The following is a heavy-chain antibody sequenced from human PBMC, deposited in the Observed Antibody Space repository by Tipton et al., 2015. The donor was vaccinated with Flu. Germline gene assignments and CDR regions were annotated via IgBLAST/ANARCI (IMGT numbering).Heavy chain of an antibody. CDR1: GFIISNYY. Sequence: SLRLSCAASGFIISNYYMSWVRQAPGMGLECVSVIYTGGSTSYTDSVKGRFTISRDNSKNTLYLQMSGLRVEDTAVYYCARGLMGWDATTDTWGQGTLVTVAS. J-gene: IGHJ5*02. CDR2: IYTGGST. CDR3: ARGLMGWDATTDT. D-gene: IGHD1-1*01. V-gene: IGHV3-53*01.